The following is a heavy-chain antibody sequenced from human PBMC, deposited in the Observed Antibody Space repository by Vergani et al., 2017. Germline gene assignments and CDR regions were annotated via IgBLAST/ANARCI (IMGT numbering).Heavy chain of an antibody. J-gene: IGHJ3*02. Sequence: QVQLQQWGAGLLKPSETLSLTCAVYGGSFSGYYWSWIRQPPGKGLPGIGEINHSGSTNYNPSLKSRVTISVDTSKNQFSLKLSSVTAADTAVYYCARVKVVVISRDAFDIWGQGTMVTVSS. CDR1: GGSFSGYY. V-gene: IGHV4-34*01. CDR3: ARVKVVVISRDAFDI. D-gene: IGHD3-22*01. CDR2: INHSGST.